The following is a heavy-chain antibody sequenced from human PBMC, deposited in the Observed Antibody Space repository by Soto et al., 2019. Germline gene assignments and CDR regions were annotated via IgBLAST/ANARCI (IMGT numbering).Heavy chain of an antibody. V-gene: IGHV3-33*01. Sequence: QVQLVESGGGVVQPGRSLRLSCAASGFTFSSYGMHWVRQAPGKGLEWVAVIWYDGSNKYYADSVKGRFTISRDNSKNTLYLQMNSLRAEDTAVYYCARASRYCSSTSCYVSGNNWFDPWGQGTLVTVSS. CDR1: GFTFSSYG. CDR2: IWYDGSNK. CDR3: ARASRYCSSTSCYVSGNNWFDP. D-gene: IGHD2-2*01. J-gene: IGHJ5*02.